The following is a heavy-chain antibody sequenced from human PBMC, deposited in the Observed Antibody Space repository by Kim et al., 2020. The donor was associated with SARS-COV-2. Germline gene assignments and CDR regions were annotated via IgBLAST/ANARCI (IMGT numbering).Heavy chain of an antibody. Sequence: GGSLRLSCAASGFTFSSYEMNWVRQAPGKGLEWVSYISSSGSTIYYADSVKGRFTISRDNAKNSLYLQMNSLRAEDTAVYYCARVRKREWLLSASRFDPWGQGTLVTVSS. CDR1: GFTFSSYE. CDR3: ARVRKREWLLSASRFDP. V-gene: IGHV3-48*03. D-gene: IGHD3-3*01. J-gene: IGHJ5*02. CDR2: ISSSGSTI.